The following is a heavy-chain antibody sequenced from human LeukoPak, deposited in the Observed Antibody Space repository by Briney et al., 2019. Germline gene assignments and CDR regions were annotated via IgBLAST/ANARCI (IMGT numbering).Heavy chain of an antibody. V-gene: IGHV3-23*01. CDR1: GFTFSSYG. Sequence: GGSLRLSCAASGFTFSSYGMHWVRQAPGKGLEWVSTFRGSDGYTYYRDSVKGRFTISGDYSKTKLYLQMNSLRAEDTALYYCARLTITSGWYEDYWGQGTLVTVSS. D-gene: IGHD6-19*01. J-gene: IGHJ4*02. CDR3: ARLTITSGWYEDY. CDR2: FRGSDGYT.